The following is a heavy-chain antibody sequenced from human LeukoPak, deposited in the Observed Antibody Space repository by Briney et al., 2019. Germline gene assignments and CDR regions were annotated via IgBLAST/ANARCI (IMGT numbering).Heavy chain of an antibody. V-gene: IGHV4-34*01. CDR3: ARGLTISGYGSGRYFGY. Sequence: SETLSLTCAVYGGSFSGYYWSWIRQPPGKGLEWMGEINHSGSTNYNPSLKSRVTISVDTSKNQFSLKLSSVTAADTAVYYCARGLTISGYGSGRYFGYWGQGTLFTVSS. D-gene: IGHD3-10*01. CDR2: INHSGST. CDR1: GGSFSGYY. J-gene: IGHJ4*02.